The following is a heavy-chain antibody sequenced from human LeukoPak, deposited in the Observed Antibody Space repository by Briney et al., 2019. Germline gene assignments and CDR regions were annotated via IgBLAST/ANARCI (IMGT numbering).Heavy chain of an antibody. V-gene: IGHV3-21*01. D-gene: IGHD6-19*01. CDR3: AREVFVRLVHPPYYYYYMDV. Sequence: GGSLRLSCAASGFTFSSYTMNWVRQAPGKGLEWVSSISSSSSYIYYADSVKGRFTISRDNAKNSLFLQMNSLRAEDTAVYYCAREVFVRLVHPPYYYYYMDVWGKGTTVTVSS. J-gene: IGHJ6*03. CDR2: ISSSSSYI. CDR1: GFTFSSYT.